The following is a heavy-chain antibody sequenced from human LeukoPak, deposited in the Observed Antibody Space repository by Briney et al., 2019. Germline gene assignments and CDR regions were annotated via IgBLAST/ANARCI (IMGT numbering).Heavy chain of an antibody. Sequence: SVKVSCKASGFTFTSSAVQWVRQARGQRLEWIGWIVVGSGNTNYAQKFQERVTITRDMSTSTAYMELSGLRSEGTAVYYCAATPYRLERRLLEYWGQGTLVTVSS. D-gene: IGHD1-1*01. J-gene: IGHJ4*02. CDR3: AATPYRLERRLLEY. V-gene: IGHV1-58*01. CDR2: IVVGSGNT. CDR1: GFTFTSSA.